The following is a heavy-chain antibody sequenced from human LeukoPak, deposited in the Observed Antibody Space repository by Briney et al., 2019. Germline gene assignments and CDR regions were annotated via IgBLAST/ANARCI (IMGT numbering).Heavy chain of an antibody. D-gene: IGHD6-13*01. J-gene: IGHJ4*02. Sequence: SETLSLTCTVSGGSISSSSYYWGWIRQPPGKGLEWIGSIYYSGSTYYNPSLKSRVTISVDTSKNQFSLELSSVTAADTAVYYCARTGGSSWLFDYWGQGTLVTVSS. CDR2: IYYSGST. CDR1: GGSISSSSYY. V-gene: IGHV4-39*01. CDR3: ARTGGSSWLFDY.